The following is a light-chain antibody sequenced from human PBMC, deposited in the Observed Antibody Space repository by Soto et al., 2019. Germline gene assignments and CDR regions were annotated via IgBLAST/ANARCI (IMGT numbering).Light chain of an antibody. V-gene: IGKV3-11*01. Sequence: EIVLTQSPATLSLSPGERATLSCRASQSVSNYLAWFQQKPGQAPRLLIYDASNSATGIPARFSGNGSGTDFTLTISSLEPEDFAVYYCQKRSSWPLLTFGGGTKVEI. CDR1: QSVSNY. J-gene: IGKJ4*01. CDR2: DAS. CDR3: QKRSSWPLLT.